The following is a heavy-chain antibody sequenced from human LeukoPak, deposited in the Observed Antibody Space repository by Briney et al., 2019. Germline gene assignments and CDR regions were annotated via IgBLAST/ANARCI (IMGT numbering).Heavy chain of an antibody. Sequence: QPGGSLRLSCAASGFTFSSYVVSWVRQAPGKGLEWVSAISGSGSSTYYADSVKGRFTISRDNSKNTLYLQMNSLRAEDTAVYYCAEILGYCSGGSCPIKDYWGQGTLVTVSS. CDR1: GFTFSSYV. CDR2: ISGSGSST. V-gene: IGHV3-23*01. CDR3: AEILGYCSGGSCPIKDY. D-gene: IGHD2-15*01. J-gene: IGHJ4*02.